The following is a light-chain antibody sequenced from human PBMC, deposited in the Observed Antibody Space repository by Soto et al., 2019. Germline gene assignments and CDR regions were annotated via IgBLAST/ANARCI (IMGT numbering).Light chain of an antibody. CDR2: AAS. Sequence: DIQMTQSPSTLSASVGHRVTITCRASQSISYWLAWYQQKPGKAPKLLIYAASTLQSGVPSRFSGSGSGRDFTLTISSLQPEDFAVYYCQQYGNSPITFGQGTRLEIK. CDR1: QSISYW. J-gene: IGKJ5*01. CDR3: QQYGNSPIT. V-gene: IGKV1-5*01.